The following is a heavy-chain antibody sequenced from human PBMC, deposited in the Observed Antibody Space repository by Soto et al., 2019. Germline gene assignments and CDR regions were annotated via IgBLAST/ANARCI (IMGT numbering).Heavy chain of an antibody. CDR3: ERGLRDFEWRVPFGY. D-gene: IGHD3-9*01. CDR1: VDTVGNCI. J-gene: IGHJ4*02. Sequence: LRLSSGASVDTVGNCIIHKDRQAQGKGVEWVAVISYDGSIEFYEDSVKGRFTISRDELKNTMFLQMGSLRVEETVVYYCERGLRDFEWRVPFGYWGQVSLV. CDR2: ISYDGSIE. V-gene: IGHV3-30*19.